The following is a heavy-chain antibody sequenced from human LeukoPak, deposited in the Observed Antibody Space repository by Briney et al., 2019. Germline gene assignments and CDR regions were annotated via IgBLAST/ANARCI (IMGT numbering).Heavy chain of an antibody. CDR3: AKDPGYCSGGSCQGDY. Sequence: GGSLRLSCAASRFTFSTYAMSWVRQAPGKGLEWVSTISGSGGSTYYADSVKGRFTISRDNSKNTLYLQMNSLRAEDTAVYYCAKDPGYCSGGSCQGDYWGQGTLVTVSS. J-gene: IGHJ4*02. CDR2: ISGSGGST. D-gene: IGHD2-15*01. V-gene: IGHV3-23*01. CDR1: RFTFSTYA.